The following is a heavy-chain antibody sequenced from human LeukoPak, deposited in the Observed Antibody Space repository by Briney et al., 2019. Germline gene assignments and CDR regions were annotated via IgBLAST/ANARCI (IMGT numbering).Heavy chain of an antibody. CDR3: ARVMIPYYMDV. V-gene: IGHV4-30-2*01. J-gene: IGHJ6*03. CDR2: IYHSGST. CDR1: GGSISSGGYY. Sequence: HSETLSLTCTVSGGSISSGGYYWSWIRQPPGKGLEWIGYIYHSGSTYYNPSLKSRVTISVDRSKNQFSLKLSSVTAADTAVYYCARVMIPYYMDVWGKGTTVTVSS. D-gene: IGHD2-8*01.